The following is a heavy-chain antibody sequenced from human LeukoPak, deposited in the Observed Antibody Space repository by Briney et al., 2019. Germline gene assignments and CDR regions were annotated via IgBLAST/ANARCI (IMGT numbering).Heavy chain of an antibody. J-gene: IGHJ6*02. CDR1: GYAFNTYA. CDR2: ISGYNGKT. CDR3: ARGRDILTTPYGLDV. D-gene: IGHD3-9*01. V-gene: IGHV1-18*01. Sequence: PGASVKVSCKASGYAFNTYAITWVRQAPGQGLEWTGWISGYNGKTNYAQKFQGTLTMTTDTSTSTAYMELRSLRSDDTAVYYCARGRDILTTPYGLDVWGQGTTVIVSS.